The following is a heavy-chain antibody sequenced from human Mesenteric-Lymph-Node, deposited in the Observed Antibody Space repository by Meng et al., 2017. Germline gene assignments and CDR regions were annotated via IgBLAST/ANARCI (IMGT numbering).Heavy chain of an antibody. CDR2: IYYSGST. D-gene: IGHD6-19*01. CDR1: GGSISDGNYY. CDR3: ARGREQWLVFDY. J-gene: IGHJ4*02. Sequence: SETLSLTCTVSGGSISDGNYYWGWIRQPPGKGLEWIGSIYYSGSTYYNPSLKSRVTISVDTSKNQFSLKLSSVTAADTAVYYCARGREQWLVFDYWGQGTLVTVSS. V-gene: IGHV4-39*07.